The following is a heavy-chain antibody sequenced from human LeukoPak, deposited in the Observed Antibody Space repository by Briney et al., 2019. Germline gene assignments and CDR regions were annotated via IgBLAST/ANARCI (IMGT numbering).Heavy chain of an antibody. CDR2: IYTSGST. CDR1: GGSISSYY. V-gene: IGHV4-4*07. CDR3: ARDRDSSGYLDDAFDI. J-gene: IGHJ3*02. D-gene: IGHD3-22*01. Sequence: PSETLSLTCTVSGGSISSYYWSWIRQPAGKGLEWIGRIYTSGSTNYNPSLKSRVTMSVDTSKNQFSLKLSSVTAADTAVYYCARDRDSSGYLDDAFDIWGQGTMVTVSS.